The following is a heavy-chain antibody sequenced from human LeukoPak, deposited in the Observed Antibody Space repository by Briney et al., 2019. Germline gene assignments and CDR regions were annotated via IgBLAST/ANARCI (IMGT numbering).Heavy chain of an antibody. V-gene: IGHV3-48*01. D-gene: IGHD2-2*01. J-gene: IGHJ4*02. CDR2: IRGSSTTI. Sequence: GGSLRLSCAASGFTFSSSGMSWGRQTPGKGLEWISYIRGSSTTIYYADSVRGRFAISRDNASNSLYLQMNDLRAEDTGVYFCAKDAMSRCGTDACDGPSFDYWGQGSLVTVSS. CDR1: GFTFSSSG. CDR3: AKDAMSRCGTDACDGPSFDY.